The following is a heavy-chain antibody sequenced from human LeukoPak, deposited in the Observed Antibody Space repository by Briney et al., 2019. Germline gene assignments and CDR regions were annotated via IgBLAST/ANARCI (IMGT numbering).Heavy chain of an antibody. CDR1: GGSFSGYY. V-gene: IGHV4-34*01. CDR2: INHSGST. D-gene: IGHD6-6*01. J-gene: IGHJ4*02. CDR3: AVGPEYY. Sequence: PSETLSLTCAVYGGSFSGYYWSWIRQPPGKGLEWIGEINHSGSTNYNPTLESRVTISVDTSKNQFSLKLSSVTAADTAVYYCAVGPEYYWGQGTLVTVSS.